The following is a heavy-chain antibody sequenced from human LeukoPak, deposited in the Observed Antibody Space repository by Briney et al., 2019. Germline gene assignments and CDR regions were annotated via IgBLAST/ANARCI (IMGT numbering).Heavy chain of an antibody. CDR2: INHSGST. Sequence: SETLSLTCAVYGGSFSGYYWSWIRQPPGKGLEWIGEINHSGSTNYNPSLKSRVTISVDTSKNQLSLKLSSVTAADTAVYYCARAGYDSSGYYWDYWGQGTLVTVSS. V-gene: IGHV4-34*01. J-gene: IGHJ4*02. CDR1: GGSFSGYY. CDR3: ARAGYDSSGYYWDY. D-gene: IGHD3-22*01.